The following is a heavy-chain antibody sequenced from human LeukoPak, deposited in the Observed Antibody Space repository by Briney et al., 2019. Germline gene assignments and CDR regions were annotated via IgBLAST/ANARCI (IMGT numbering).Heavy chain of an antibody. CDR1: GFSLSNYE. CDR3: ARETGLDALDI. CDR2: ITSAANIK. Sequence: GGSPRLSCAASGFSLSNYEMNWVRQAPGRGLEWVSYITSAANIKNYADSVKGRFTVSRDNARNSLYLEMNSLTAEDTGLYYCARETGLDALDIWGQGTAVTVSP. D-gene: IGHD3-10*01. J-gene: IGHJ3*02. V-gene: IGHV3-48*03.